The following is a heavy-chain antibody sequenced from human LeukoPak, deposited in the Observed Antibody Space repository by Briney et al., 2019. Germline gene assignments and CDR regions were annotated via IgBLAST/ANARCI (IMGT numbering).Heavy chain of an antibody. CDR3: AREGQAWLLLYYFDY. CDR1: GYTFTGYY. J-gene: IGHJ4*02. D-gene: IGHD3-22*01. V-gene: IGHV1-2*02. Sequence: GASVKVSCKTSGYTFTGYYLHWVRQAPGQGLEWMGWLIPNNGGTNYAQKFQGRVTMTRDTSISTAFMELSRLRSDDTAIYYCAREGQAWLLLYYFDYWGQGTLVTVSS. CDR2: LIPNNGGT.